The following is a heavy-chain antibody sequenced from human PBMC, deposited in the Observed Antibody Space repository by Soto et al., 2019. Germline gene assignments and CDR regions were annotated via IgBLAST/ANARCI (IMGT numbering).Heavy chain of an antibody. CDR2: IHAGNGNT. Sequence: ASVKVSCTASGYTFTTYTLHWVRQAPGQNLEWLGWIHAGNGNTKYSQKFQGRVTITRDTSATTAYMELSSLRSEDTAVYYCAKGRGLEVYLVDRGQGTRLTV. CDR1: GYTFTTYT. J-gene: IGHJ4*02. CDR3: AKGRGLEVYLVD. D-gene: IGHD2-15*01. V-gene: IGHV1-3*01.